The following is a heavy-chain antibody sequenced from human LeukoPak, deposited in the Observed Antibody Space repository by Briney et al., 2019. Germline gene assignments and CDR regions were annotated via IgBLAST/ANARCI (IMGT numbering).Heavy chain of an antibody. CDR3: ARTGYCSGGTCFYYYNYYMDV. V-gene: IGHV3-9*01. D-gene: IGHD2-15*01. Sequence: GRSLRLSCAASGFTFADYAMHWVRQAPGKGLEWVSGISWDSGSIGYADSVKGRFTISRDNAKNSLYLQMNSLRAEDTAVYYCARTGYCSGGTCFYYYNYYMDVWGKGTTVTVSS. CDR2: ISWDSGSI. J-gene: IGHJ6*03. CDR1: GFTFADYA.